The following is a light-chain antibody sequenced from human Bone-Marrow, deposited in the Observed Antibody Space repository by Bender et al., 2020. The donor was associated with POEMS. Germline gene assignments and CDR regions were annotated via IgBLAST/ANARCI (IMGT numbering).Light chain of an antibody. CDR2: EYT. V-gene: IGLV3-10*01. J-gene: IGLJ3*02. CDR1: HIVSNS. CDR3: YSTDSSGNQWV. Sequence: SDVLTQSLSESVAPGHTARLTCGGIHIVSNSVHWYQHKPGQAPVLVIFEYTKRPSGIPQRISGSRSGAMATLTISGGQVEDEADYYCYSTDSSGNQWVFGGGTKLTVL.